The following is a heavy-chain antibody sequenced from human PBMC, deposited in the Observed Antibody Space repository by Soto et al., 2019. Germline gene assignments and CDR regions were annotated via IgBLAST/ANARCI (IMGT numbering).Heavy chain of an antibody. CDR3: ARSRYGDFLAY. V-gene: IGHV3-11*06. Sequence: QVQLVDSGGGLVKPGGSLRLSCAASRFTFSDYYMSWLRQAPGKGLESVSYISGSSTYTYYAESVRGRFTISRDNAKNSLYLQMNSLRAEDTAIYYCARSRYGDFLAYWGQGTLVTVSS. J-gene: IGHJ4*02. D-gene: IGHD4-17*01. CDR1: RFTFSDYY. CDR2: ISGSSTYT.